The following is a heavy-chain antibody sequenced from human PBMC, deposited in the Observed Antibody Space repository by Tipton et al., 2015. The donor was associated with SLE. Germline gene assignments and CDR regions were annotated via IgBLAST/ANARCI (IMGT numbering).Heavy chain of an antibody. Sequence: TLSLTCSVSGGSIRSYYWSWIRQPPGKGLEWIGYIYYSGNTKYNPSLESRGTISLDTSKNQLSLRLISVTAADTAVYYCARAPTSSGWFDPWGQGALVIVSS. V-gene: IGHV4-59*01. D-gene: IGHD3-10*01. CDR1: GGSIRSYY. J-gene: IGHJ5*02. CDR2: IYYSGNT. CDR3: ARAPTSSGWFDP.